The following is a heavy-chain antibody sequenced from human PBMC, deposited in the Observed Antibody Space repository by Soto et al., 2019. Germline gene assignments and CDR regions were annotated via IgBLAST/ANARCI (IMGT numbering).Heavy chain of an antibody. J-gene: IGHJ4*02. CDR3: ARHSESLRYFSSY. Sequence: PGESLKISCKGSGYSVTSYWISWVRQMPGKGLEWMGRIDPSDSYTNYSPSFQGHVTISADKSISTAYLQWSSLKASDTAMYYCARHSESLRYFSSYWGQGTLVTVSS. CDR1: GYSVTSYW. V-gene: IGHV5-10-1*01. D-gene: IGHD3-9*01. CDR2: IDPSDSYT.